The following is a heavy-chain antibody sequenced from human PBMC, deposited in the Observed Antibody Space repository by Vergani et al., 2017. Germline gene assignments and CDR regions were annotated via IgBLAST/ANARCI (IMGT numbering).Heavy chain of an antibody. J-gene: IGHJ4*02. V-gene: IGHV3-48*03. D-gene: IGHD2-2*01. CDR1: GFTFSSYE. Sequence: EVQLVESGGGLVQPGGSLRLSCAASGFTFSSYEMNWVRQAPGKGLEWVSYISSSSSYIYYADSVKGRFTISRDNAKNSLYLQMNSLRAEDTAVYYCARDPPVVPAAMFDYWGQGTLVTVSS. CDR3: ARDPPVVPAAMFDY. CDR2: ISSSSSYI.